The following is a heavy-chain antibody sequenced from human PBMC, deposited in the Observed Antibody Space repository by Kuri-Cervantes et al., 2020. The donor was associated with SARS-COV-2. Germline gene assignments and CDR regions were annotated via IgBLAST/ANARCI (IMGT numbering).Heavy chain of an antibody. CDR2: ISGSGGST. V-gene: IGHV3-23*01. J-gene: IGHJ5*02. Sequence: GGSLRLSCAASGFTFDDYGMSWVRQAPGKGLEWVSAISGSGGSTYYADSVKGRFTISRDNSKNTLYLQMNSLRAEDTAVYYCAKDLGRPNWFDPWGQGTLVTVSS. CDR1: GFTFDDYG. CDR3: AKDLGRPNWFDP.